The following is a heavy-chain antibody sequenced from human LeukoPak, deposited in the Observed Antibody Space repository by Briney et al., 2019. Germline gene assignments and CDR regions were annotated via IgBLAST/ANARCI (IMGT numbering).Heavy chain of an antibody. CDR1: GGSISSYY. CDR2: VYYSGST. J-gene: IGHJ5*02. Sequence: SETLSLTCTVSGGSISSYYWSWIRQPPGKGLEWIGYVYYSGSTNYNPSLKSRVTISVDTSKNQFSLKLSSVTAAVSAGYYCGRELDCDFVRGDKNRFDPWGQRTGVTVSS. V-gene: IGHV4-59*01. D-gene: IGHD3-3*01. CDR3: GRELDCDFVRGDKNRFDP.